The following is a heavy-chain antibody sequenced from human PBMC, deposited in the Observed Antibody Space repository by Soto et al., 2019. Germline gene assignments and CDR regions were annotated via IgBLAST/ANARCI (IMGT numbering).Heavy chain of an antibody. D-gene: IGHD3-10*01. CDR2: ISYDGSNK. Sequence: QVQLVESGGGVVQPGRSLRLSCAASGFTFSSYGMHWVRQAPGKGLEWVAVISYDGSNKYYADSVKGRFTISRDNSKNTLYLQMNSLRAEDTAVYYCAKPSYGSEGRVFDYWGQGTLVTVSS. V-gene: IGHV3-30*18. CDR1: GFTFSSYG. CDR3: AKPSYGSEGRVFDY. J-gene: IGHJ4*02.